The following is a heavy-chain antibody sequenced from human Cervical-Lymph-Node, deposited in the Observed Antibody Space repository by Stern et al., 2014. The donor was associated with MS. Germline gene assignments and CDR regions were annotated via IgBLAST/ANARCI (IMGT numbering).Heavy chain of an antibody. J-gene: IGHJ4*02. V-gene: IGHV3-33*01. CDR2: ICDDGSNK. CDR1: GFTFSSYG. Sequence: VQLVQSGGGVVQPGRSLRLSCAASGFTFSSYGMHWVRQAPGKGLEWGAVICDDGSNKYYADSVKGRFTISRDNSKNTLYLQMNSLRAEDTAVYYCAREAQGIAVAGTGYFDYWGQGTLVTVSS. CDR3: AREAQGIAVAGTGYFDY. D-gene: IGHD6-19*01.